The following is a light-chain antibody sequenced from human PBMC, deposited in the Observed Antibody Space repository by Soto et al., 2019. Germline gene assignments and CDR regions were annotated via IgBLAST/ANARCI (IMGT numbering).Light chain of an antibody. CDR1: QKIIKQ. J-gene: IGKJ5*01. V-gene: IGKV1-39*01. Sequence: DIQMSQSLSSLSESVGDGVTITFRASQKIIKQLNWYQHKPGRAPRLLIYAASTLQSGVPSRFTGSGSGTEFTLTISGLQPEDFATYCCQHSYCMPIAFGQGTRLEIK. CDR2: AAS. CDR3: QHSYCMPIA.